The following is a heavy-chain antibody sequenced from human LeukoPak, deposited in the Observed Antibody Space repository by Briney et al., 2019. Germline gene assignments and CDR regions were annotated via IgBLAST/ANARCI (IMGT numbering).Heavy chain of an antibody. J-gene: IGHJ6*02. D-gene: IGHD6-13*01. Sequence: SQTLSLTCAISGDSVSSNSAAWNWIRQSPSRGLEWLGRTYYRSKWYNDYAVSVKSRITINPDTSKNQFSLQLNSVTPEDTAVYYCAREAVGSWYGDYYYYGMDVWGQGTTVTASS. CDR3: AREAVGSWYGDYYYYGMDV. V-gene: IGHV6-1*01. CDR2: TYYRSKWYN. CDR1: GDSVSSNSAA.